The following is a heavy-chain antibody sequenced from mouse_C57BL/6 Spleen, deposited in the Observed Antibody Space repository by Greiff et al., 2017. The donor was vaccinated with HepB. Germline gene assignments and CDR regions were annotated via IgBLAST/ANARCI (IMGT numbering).Heavy chain of an antibody. J-gene: IGHJ1*03. D-gene: IGHD2-5*01. V-gene: IGHV5-16*01. CDR2: INYDGSST. CDR3: ARGGYSNLDWYFDV. Sequence: EVKVVESEGGLVQPGSSMKLSCTASGFTFSDYYMAWVRQVPEKGLEWVANINYDGSSTYYLDSLKSRFIISRDNAKNILYLQMSSLKSEDTATYYCARGGYSNLDWYFDVWGTGTTVTVSS. CDR1: GFTFSDYY.